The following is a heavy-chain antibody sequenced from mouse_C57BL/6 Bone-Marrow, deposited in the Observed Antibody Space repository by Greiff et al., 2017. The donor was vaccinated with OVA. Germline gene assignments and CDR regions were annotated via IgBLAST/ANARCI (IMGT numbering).Heavy chain of an antibody. V-gene: IGHV1-69*01. J-gene: IGHJ3*01. D-gene: IGHD2-3*01. CDR2: IDPSDSYT. CDR1: GYTFTSYW. Sequence: VQLQQPGAELVMPGASVKLSCKASGYTFTSYWMHWVKQRPGQGLEWIGEIDPSDSYTNYNQKFKGKSTLTVDKSSSTAYMQLSSLTSEDSAFYYCARSSDGALCFFAYWGQGTLVTVSA. CDR3: ARSSDGALCFFAY.